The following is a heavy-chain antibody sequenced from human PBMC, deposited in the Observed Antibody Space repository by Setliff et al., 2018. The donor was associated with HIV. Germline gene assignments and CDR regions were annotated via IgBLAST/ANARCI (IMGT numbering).Heavy chain of an antibody. D-gene: IGHD6-6*01. CDR3: ARGSDLAARVYFDY. CDR1: GGSFSGYY. Sequence: SETLSLTCAVYGGSFSGYYWSWIRQPPGKGLEWIGNIYYSGSSYYNPSLKSRVTISVDKSQNHFSLNLNSVTAADTAVYYCARGSDLAARVYFDYWGQGTLVTVSS. J-gene: IGHJ4*02. V-gene: IGHV4-34*01. CDR2: IYYSGSS.